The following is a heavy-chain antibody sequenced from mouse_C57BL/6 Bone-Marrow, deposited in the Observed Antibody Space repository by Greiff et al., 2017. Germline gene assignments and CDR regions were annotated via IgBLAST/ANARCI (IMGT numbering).Heavy chain of an antibody. CDR1: GYTFTSYG. CDR3: AREVAYDGYYLAY. Sequence: QVQLQQSGAELARPGASVKLSCTASGYTFTSYGISWVKQRTGQGLEWIGELYPRSGNTYYNEKFKGKATLTADKSSSTAYLELRSLTSEDSAVYFCAREVAYDGYYLAYWGQGTLVTVSA. D-gene: IGHD2-3*01. CDR2: LYPRSGNT. J-gene: IGHJ3*01. V-gene: IGHV1-81*01.